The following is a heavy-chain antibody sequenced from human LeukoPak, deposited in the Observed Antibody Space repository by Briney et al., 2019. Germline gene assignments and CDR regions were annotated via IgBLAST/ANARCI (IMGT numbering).Heavy chain of an antibody. V-gene: IGHV3-30*02. D-gene: IGHD4-17*01. CDR1: GFTFSSYG. CDR3: ARERDDYDDPGPLDY. CDR2: IRYDGSNK. J-gene: IGHJ4*02. Sequence: GGSLRLSRAASGFTFSSYGMHWVRQAPGKGLEWVAFIRYDGSNKYYADSVKGRFTISRDNSKNTLYLDMNSLRAGDTAVYYCARERDDYDDPGPLDYWGQGTLVTVSS.